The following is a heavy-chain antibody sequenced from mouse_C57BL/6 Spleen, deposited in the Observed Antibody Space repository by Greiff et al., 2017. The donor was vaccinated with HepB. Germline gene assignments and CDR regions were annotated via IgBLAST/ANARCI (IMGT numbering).Heavy chain of an antibody. D-gene: IGHD1-1*01. CDR2: IDPANGNT. J-gene: IGHJ4*01. V-gene: IGHV14-3*01. Sequence: VQLKESVAELVRPGASVKLSCTASGFNIKNTYMHWVKQRPEQGLEWIGRIDPANGNTKYAPKFQGKATITADTSSNTAYLQLSSLTSGDTAIYYCARSDYYGSSFAMDYWGQGTSVTVSS. CDR1: GFNIKNTY. CDR3: ARSDYYGSSFAMDY.